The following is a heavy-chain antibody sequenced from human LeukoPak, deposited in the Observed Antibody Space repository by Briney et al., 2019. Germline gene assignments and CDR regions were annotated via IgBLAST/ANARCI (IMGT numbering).Heavy chain of an antibody. CDR2: ISGSGGST. Sequence: GGSLRLSCAASGFTFRSYAMSWVRQAPGKGLEWVSAISGSGGSTYYADSVKGRFTISRDNSKNTLYLQMNNLRAEDTAVYYCAKPQPGYDFWSGYDYFDYWGQGTLVTVSS. J-gene: IGHJ4*02. D-gene: IGHD3-3*01. CDR1: GFTFRSYA. V-gene: IGHV3-23*01. CDR3: AKPQPGYDFWSGYDYFDY.